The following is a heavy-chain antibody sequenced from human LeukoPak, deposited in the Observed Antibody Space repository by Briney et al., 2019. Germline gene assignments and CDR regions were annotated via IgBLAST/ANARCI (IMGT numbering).Heavy chain of an antibody. J-gene: IGHJ4*02. CDR3: TTDPFNYYDNDDYFNS. Sequence: GRSLRLSCAASGFTFSSYAMHWVRQAPGKGLEWVAVISYDGSNKYYADSVKGRFTISRDDSKNTVYLQMNSLKSEDTAVFYCTTDPFNYYDNDDYFNSWGQGTLVTVSS. V-gene: IGHV3-30*04. CDR2: ISYDGSNK. CDR1: GFTFSSYA. D-gene: IGHD3-22*01.